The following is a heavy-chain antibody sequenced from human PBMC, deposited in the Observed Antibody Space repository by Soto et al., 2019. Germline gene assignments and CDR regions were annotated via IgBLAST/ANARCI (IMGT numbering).Heavy chain of an antibody. CDR3: ARSRVYTSGVFDY. V-gene: IGHV1-2*04. J-gene: IGHJ4*02. Sequence: QVQLVQSGAEVKKPGSSVKVSCKASGYTFTGYYMHWVRQAPGQGLEWMGWINPNSGGTNYAQKFQGWVTMTRDTSISTAYMELSRLRSDDTAVYYCARSRVYTSGVFDYWGQGTLVTVSS. CDR2: INPNSGGT. D-gene: IGHD2-8*01. CDR1: GYTFTGYY.